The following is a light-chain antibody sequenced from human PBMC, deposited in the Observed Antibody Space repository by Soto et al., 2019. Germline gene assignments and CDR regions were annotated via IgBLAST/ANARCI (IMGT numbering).Light chain of an antibody. V-gene: IGKV3-15*01. CDR1: QSVSSD. Sequence: EIVMTQSPATLSVSPGETATLSCRASQSVSSDLAWYQQKPGQSPRLLIYSASTRATGIPARFSGSGFGIEFSLIISSLQSEDFALYFCLQYDNWPRTFGQGTRVEIK. CDR3: LQYDNWPRT. CDR2: SAS. J-gene: IGKJ1*01.